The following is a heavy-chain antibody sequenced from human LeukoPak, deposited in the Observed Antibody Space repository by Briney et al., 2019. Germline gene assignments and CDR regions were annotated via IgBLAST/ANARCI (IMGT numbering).Heavy chain of an antibody. D-gene: IGHD3-10*01. CDR2: ISAYNGNT. V-gene: IGHV1-18*01. CDR3: ARDSSLLYETFPEFGELSQSDAFDI. Sequence: ASVKVSCKASGYTFTSYGISWVRQAPGQGLEWMGWISAYNGNTNYAQKLQGRVTMTTDTSTSTAYMELRSLRPDDTAVYYCARDSSLLYETFPEFGELSQSDAFDIWGQGTMVTVSS. J-gene: IGHJ3*02. CDR1: GYTFTSYG.